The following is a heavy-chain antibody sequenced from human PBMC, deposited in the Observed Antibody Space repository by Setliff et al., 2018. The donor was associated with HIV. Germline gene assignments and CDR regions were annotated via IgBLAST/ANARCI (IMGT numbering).Heavy chain of an antibody. CDR3: AKGGYYDSTGYYYYYLYYLDE. CDR2: IIPIFGTT. CDR1: GGTFSSYP. D-gene: IGHD3-22*01. J-gene: IGHJ6*03. Sequence: GASVKVSCKASGGTFSSYPISWVRQAPGQGLEWMGGIIPIFGTTHYAPKFQGRVTITADESTSTAYMELSSLRPEDTAVYYCAKGGYYDSTGYYYYYLYYLDEWGKGTTVTVSS. V-gene: IGHV1-69*13.